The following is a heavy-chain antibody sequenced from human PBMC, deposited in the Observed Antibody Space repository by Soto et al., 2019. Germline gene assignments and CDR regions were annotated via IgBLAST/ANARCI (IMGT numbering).Heavy chain of an antibody. V-gene: IGHV3-30*18. D-gene: IGHD3-3*01. CDR2: ISYDVSNK. Sequence: QVQLVESGGGVVQPGRSLRLSCAASGFTFSSYGMHWVRQAPGKGLEWVAVISYDVSNKYYADSVKGRFTISRDNSKNTLYLQMNRLRAEDTAVYYCAKDRRGSVLRFLPTATYYYGMDVWGQGTTVTVSS. J-gene: IGHJ6*02. CDR1: GFTFSSYG. CDR3: AKDRRGSVLRFLPTATYYYGMDV.